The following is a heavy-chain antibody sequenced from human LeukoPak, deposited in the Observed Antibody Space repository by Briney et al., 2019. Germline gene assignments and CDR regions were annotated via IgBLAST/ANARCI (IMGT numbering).Heavy chain of an antibody. J-gene: IGHJ3*02. Sequence: GASVKVSCKASGGTFSCYAISWVRQAPGQGLEWMGGIIPIFGTANYAQKFQGRVTITADESTSTAYMELSSLRSEDTAVYYCARYGGNNAFDIWGQGTMVTVSS. CDR2: IIPIFGTA. V-gene: IGHV1-69*13. CDR3: ARYGGNNAFDI. D-gene: IGHD4-23*01. CDR1: GGTFSCYA.